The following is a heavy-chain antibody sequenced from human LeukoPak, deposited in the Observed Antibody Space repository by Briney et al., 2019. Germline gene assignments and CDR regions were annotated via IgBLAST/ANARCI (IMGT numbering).Heavy chain of an antibody. V-gene: IGHV4-34*01. CDR1: GGSFSGYY. J-gene: IGHJ6*02. CDR2: ISHSGST. D-gene: IGHD3-3*01. CDR3: ARVAPRYYDFWSGPWDYYGMDV. Sequence: SETLSLTCAVYGGSFSGYYWSWIRQPPGKGLEWIGEISHSGSTNYNPSLKSRVTISVDTSKNQFSLELSSVTAADTAVYYCARVAPRYYDFWSGPWDYYGMDVWGQGTTVTVSS.